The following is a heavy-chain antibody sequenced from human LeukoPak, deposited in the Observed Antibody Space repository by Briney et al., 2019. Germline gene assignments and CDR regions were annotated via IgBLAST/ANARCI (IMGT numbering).Heavy chain of an antibody. D-gene: IGHD1-7*01. CDR2: ISGSGGST. V-gene: IGHV3-23*01. Sequence: PGGSLRLSCAAPGFTVSSYAMSWVRQAPGKGLEWVSAISGSGGSTYYADSVKGRFTISRDNSKNTLYLQMNSLRAEDTAVYYCAKDRKTGTIPLDYWGQGTLVTVSS. CDR1: GFTVSSYA. CDR3: AKDRKTGTIPLDY. J-gene: IGHJ4*02.